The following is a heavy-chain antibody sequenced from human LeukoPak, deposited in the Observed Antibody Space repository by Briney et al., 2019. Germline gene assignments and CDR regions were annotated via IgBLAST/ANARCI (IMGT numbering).Heavy chain of an antibody. CDR3: ARDKLYGGNYDVDY. CDR2: IKGDGSST. Sequence: GGSLRLSCAASGFTFSTYWMHWVCQVPGKGLVWVSRIKGDGSSTTYADSVKGRFTISRDNAKNTLYLQMNSLRAEDTAVYYCARDKLYGGNYDVDYWGQGTQVTVSS. V-gene: IGHV3-74*03. J-gene: IGHJ4*02. CDR1: GFTFSTYW. D-gene: IGHD4-23*01.